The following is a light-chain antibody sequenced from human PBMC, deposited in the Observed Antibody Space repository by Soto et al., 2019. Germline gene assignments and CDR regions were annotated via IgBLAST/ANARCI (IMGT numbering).Light chain of an antibody. V-gene: IGKV1-5*01. J-gene: IGKJ1*01. CDR2: DAS. CDR3: RHYNSYSWT. CDR1: QTINNW. Sequence: DIQMTQSPSTPSASVGDRVTITCRASQTINNWLAWYQQKPGKAPKLLIYDASSLESGVPSRFSGGGSGTEFTLTISSLQPDDFATYYCRHYNSYSWTFGQGTKVDIK.